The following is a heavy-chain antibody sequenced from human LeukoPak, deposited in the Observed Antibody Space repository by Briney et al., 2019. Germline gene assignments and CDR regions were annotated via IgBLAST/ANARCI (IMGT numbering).Heavy chain of an antibody. CDR2: IYYSGST. D-gene: IGHD3-22*01. CDR3: ARDRDYYDSSGYYGHGMDV. CDR1: GGSISSYY. V-gene: IGHV4-59*01. J-gene: IGHJ6*02. Sequence: SETLSLTCTVSGGSISSYYWSWVRQPPGKGLERIGYIYYSGSTNYNPSLKSRVTISVDTPKNQFSLKLSSVTAADTAVYYCARDRDYYDSSGYYGHGMDVWGQGTTVTVSS.